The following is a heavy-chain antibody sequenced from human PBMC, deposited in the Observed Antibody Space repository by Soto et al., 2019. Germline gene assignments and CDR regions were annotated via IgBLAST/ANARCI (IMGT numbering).Heavy chain of an antibody. J-gene: IGHJ5*02. CDR1: GGSISSGGYY. CDR2: TYNSGST. V-gene: IGHV4-31*03. Sequence: QVQLQESGPGLVKPSQTLSLTCTVSGGSISSGGYYWSWIRQHPGKGLEWIGYTYNSGSTYYNPSLQTRVTISAAASHNQFSLQLRSVTAADTAVYSCARDPAPWGQGTLVAVSS. CDR3: ARDPAP.